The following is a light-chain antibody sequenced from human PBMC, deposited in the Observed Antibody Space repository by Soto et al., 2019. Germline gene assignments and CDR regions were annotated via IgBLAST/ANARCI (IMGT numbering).Light chain of an antibody. V-gene: IGKV3-15*01. J-gene: IGKJ3*01. Sequence: EIVMTQSPATLSVSPGERATLSCRASPSVSSNLAWYQQKPGQAPRLLIYGASTRATGVPARVTRNSSWIEFSHTTRRLLYKDYAFYDWQQYVNWPLKWTFGPGT. CDR3: QQYVNWPLKWT. CDR2: GAS. CDR1: PSVSSN.